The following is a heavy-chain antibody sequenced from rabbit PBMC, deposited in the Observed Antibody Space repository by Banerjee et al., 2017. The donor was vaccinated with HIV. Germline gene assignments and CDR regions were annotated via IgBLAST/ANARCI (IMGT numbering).Heavy chain of an antibody. D-gene: IGHD8-1*01. V-gene: IGHV1S40*01. CDR3: ARGGVGTTYPYGGMDL. J-gene: IGHJ6*01. CDR1: GFSFSSTYY. CDR2: IYIGDGIT. Sequence: QSLEESGGDRVKPGASLTLTCTASGFSFSSTYYMCWVRQAPGKGLELIACIYIGDGITYYASWVNGRFTISKTSSTTVTLQMTSLTAADTATYFCARGGVGTTYPYGGMDLRGQGTLVTVS.